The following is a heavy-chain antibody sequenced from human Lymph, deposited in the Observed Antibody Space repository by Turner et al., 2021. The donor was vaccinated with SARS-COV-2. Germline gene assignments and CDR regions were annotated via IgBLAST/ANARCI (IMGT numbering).Heavy chain of an antibody. CDR3: AREGELEPSDAFDI. V-gene: IGHV3-30-3*01. D-gene: IGHD1-1*01. Sequence: QVQLVESGGGVVQPGRSLHLSCAASGFTFSSYAMHWVRQAPGKGLEWVAVISYDGSNKYYADSVKGRFTISRDNSKNTLYLQMNSLRAEDTAVYYCAREGELEPSDAFDIWGQGTMVTVSS. CDR1: GFTFSSYA. J-gene: IGHJ3*02. CDR2: ISYDGSNK.